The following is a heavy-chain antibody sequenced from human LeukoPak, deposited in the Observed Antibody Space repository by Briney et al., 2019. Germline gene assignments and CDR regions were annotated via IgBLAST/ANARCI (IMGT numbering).Heavy chain of an antibody. CDR1: GDSINSYY. CDR2: IYSSGST. D-gene: IGHD1-7*01. J-gene: IGHJ4*02. Sequence: SETLSLTCSVSGDSINSYYWSWIRQSAGKGLEWIGRIYSSGSTNYNPSLESRVTMSVDTSKNQFYLKLTSVTAADTAVYYCAGVNYQAPFDYWGQGTQVTVSS. V-gene: IGHV4-4*07. CDR3: AGVNYQAPFDY.